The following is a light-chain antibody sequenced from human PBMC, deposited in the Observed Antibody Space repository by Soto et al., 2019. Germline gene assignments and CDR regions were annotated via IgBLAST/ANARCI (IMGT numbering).Light chain of an antibody. CDR2: DSN. CDR1: SSNIGSHT. Sequence: QAVVTQPPSASGTPGQRVTISCSGSSSNIGSHTVNWYQQLPGTAPKFLMYDSNQRPSGVPDRFSGSRSGTSASLAISGLQSEDEADYYCAAWDDSLNGLVLGGGTQLTVL. V-gene: IGLV1-44*01. J-gene: IGLJ2*01. CDR3: AAWDDSLNGLV.